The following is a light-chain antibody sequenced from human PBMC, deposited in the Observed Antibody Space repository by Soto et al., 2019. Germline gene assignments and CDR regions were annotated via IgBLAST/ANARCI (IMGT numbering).Light chain of an antibody. CDR3: CSYTSSTHYV. CDR2: EVS. CDR1: SSDVGSYYR. V-gene: IGLV2-18*02. Sequence: SVLTQAPSVSGSPGQSVTISCTGTSSDVGSYYRVSWYHQPPGTVPKLMVYEVSTRPSGVPDRFSGSKSGNTASLTISGLQAEDEGDYYCCSYTSSTHYVFGTGTKVTVL. J-gene: IGLJ1*01.